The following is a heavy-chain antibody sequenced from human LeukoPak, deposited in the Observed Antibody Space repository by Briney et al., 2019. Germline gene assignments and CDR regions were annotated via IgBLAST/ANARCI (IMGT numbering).Heavy chain of an antibody. CDR2: IYYSGST. V-gene: IGHV4-39*01. D-gene: IGHD4-17*01. J-gene: IGHJ4*02. CDR3: ARADYGDLFLFDY. CDR1: GGSISSSSYY. Sequence: PSETLSLTCTVSGGSISSSSYYWGWIRQPPGKGLEWIGSIYYSGSTYYNPSLKSRVTISVDTSKNQFSLKLSSVTAADTAVYYCARADYGDLFLFDYWGQGTLVTVSS.